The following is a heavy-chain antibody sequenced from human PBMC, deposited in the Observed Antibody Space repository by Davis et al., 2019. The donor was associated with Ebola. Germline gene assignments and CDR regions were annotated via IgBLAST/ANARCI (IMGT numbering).Heavy chain of an antibody. CDR3: ARAAWPRAMVQGVIITGPFDY. J-gene: IGHJ4*02. Sequence: GGSLRLSCAASGFTFSSYAMSWVRQAPGKGLEWVSAISGSGGSTYNADSVKGRFTISRDNAKNSLYLQMNSLRDEDTAGYYCARAAWPRAMVQGVIITGPFDYWGQGTLVTVSS. D-gene: IGHD3-10*01. CDR2: ISGSGGST. V-gene: IGHV3-23*01. CDR1: GFTFSSYA.